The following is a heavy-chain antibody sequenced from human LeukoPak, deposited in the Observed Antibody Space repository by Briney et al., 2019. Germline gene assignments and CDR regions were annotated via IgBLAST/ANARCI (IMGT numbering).Heavy chain of an antibody. CDR2: IIPILGIA. V-gene: IGHV1-69*04. D-gene: IGHD3-22*01. CDR3: ARDQEYYYDSSGYYYTLDY. Sequence: SVKVSCKASGYTFTSYGISWVRQAPGQGLEWMGRIIPILGIANYAQKFQGRVTITADKSTSTAYMELSSLRSEDTAVYYCARDQEYYYDSSGYYYTLDYWGQGTLVTVSS. CDR1: GYTFTSYG. J-gene: IGHJ4*02.